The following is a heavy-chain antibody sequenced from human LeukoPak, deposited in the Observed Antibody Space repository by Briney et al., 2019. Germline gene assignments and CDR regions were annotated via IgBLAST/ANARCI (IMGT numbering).Heavy chain of an antibody. J-gene: IGHJ6*03. Sequence: GGSLRLSCAASGFTFSNYWMNWVRRAPGKGLEWVSYISSSSSTIYYADSVKGRFTISRDNAKNSLYLQMNSLRAEDTAVYYCARLPVVPAAIIYYHYYYMDVWGKGTTVTVSS. V-gene: IGHV3-48*01. CDR2: ISSSSSTI. CDR1: GFTFSNYW. CDR3: ARLPVVPAAIIYYHYYYMDV. D-gene: IGHD2-2*01.